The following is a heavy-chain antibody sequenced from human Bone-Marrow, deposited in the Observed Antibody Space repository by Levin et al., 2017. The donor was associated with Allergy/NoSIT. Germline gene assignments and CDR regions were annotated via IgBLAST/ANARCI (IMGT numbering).Heavy chain of an antibody. D-gene: IGHD6-6*01. V-gene: IGHV1-2*06. CDR1: GYTFTGYY. CDR2: INPNSGGT. Sequence: AGESLKISCQASGYTFTGYYMHWVRQAPGQGLEWMGRINPNSGGTNYAQKFQGRVTMTRDTSISTAYMELSRLRSDDTAVYYCARDTVYSSSSGWFDPWGQGTLVTVSS. J-gene: IGHJ5*02. CDR3: ARDTVYSSSSGWFDP.